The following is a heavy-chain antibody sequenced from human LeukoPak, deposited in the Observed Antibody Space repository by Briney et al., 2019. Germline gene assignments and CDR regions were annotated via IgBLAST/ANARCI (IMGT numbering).Heavy chain of an antibody. CDR3: ARHCMVRGVVYWYFDL. Sequence: GESLRLSCAASGFSVSSNYMSWVRQAPGKGLEWVSVIYSGGATYYADSVKGRFTISRDNSKNMLYFQMDSLRAEDTAVYYCARHCMVRGVVYWYFDLWGRGTLVTVSS. CDR1: GFSVSSNY. D-gene: IGHD3-10*01. CDR2: IYSGGAT. V-gene: IGHV3-53*01. J-gene: IGHJ2*01.